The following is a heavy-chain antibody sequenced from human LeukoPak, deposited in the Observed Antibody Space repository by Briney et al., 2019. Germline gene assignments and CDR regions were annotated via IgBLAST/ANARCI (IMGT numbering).Heavy chain of an antibody. J-gene: IGHJ6*03. D-gene: IGHD2-2*02. V-gene: IGHV3-48*04. CDR3: ARAGYCSSTSCYIFQGPRGWDYYYYMDV. CDR1: GFTFSSYT. CDR2: ISSSSSTI. Sequence: GGSLRLSCAASGFTFSSYTMNWVRQAPGKGLEWVSYISSSSSTIYYADSVKGRFTISRDNAKISLYLQMNSLRAEDTAVYYCARAGYCSSTSCYIFQGPRGWDYYYYMDVWGKGTTVTVSS.